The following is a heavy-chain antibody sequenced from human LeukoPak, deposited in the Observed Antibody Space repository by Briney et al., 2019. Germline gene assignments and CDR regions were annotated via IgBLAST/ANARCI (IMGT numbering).Heavy chain of an antibody. Sequence: KPSETLSLTCTVSGGSVSSGSYYWSWIRQPPGKGLEWIGYIYYTGSTKYNASLKSRVTISVDTSKNQFSLKLSSVTAADTAVYYCARLRPSIGAAGTFDYWGQGTLVTVSS. CDR3: ARLRPSIGAAGTFDY. J-gene: IGHJ4*02. D-gene: IGHD6-13*01. CDR2: IYYTGST. CDR1: GGSVSSGSYY. V-gene: IGHV4-61*01.